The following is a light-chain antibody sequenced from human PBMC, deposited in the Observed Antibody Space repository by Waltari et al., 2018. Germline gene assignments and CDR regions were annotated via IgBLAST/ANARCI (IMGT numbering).Light chain of an antibody. CDR3: QQYYSIPWT. CDR1: RSNIGINT. J-gene: IGLJ3*02. CDR2: SSN. V-gene: IGLV1-44*01. Sequence: QSVLTQPPSASGTPGQRVTISCSGSRSNIGINTVNWYQQLPRTAPKLLIYSSNQRPSGVPVRFSGSGSGRDFTLTISSLQAEDAAVYYCQQYYSIPWTFGQGTK.